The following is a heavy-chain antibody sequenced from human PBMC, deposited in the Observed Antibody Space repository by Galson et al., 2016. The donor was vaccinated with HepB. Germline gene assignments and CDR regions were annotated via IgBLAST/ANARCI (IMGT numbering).Heavy chain of an antibody. CDR1: GDTFTDYY. D-gene: IGHD2-8*01. CDR3: ARDRGDCTHPFDY. V-gene: IGHV1-2*02. J-gene: IGHJ4*01. Sequence: SVKVSCKASGDTFTDYYLHWVRQAPGQGLEWMGWINPNIGGTFFARKFQGRVRMTTDTSISTVYMDLDRLTSDDTAVYYCARDRGDCTHPFDYWGQGTLVTVSS. CDR2: INPNIGGT.